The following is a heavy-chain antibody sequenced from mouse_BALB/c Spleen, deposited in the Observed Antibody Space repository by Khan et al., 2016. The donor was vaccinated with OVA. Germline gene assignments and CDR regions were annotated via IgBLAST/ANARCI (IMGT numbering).Heavy chain of an antibody. V-gene: IGHV1S41*01. D-gene: IGHD1-1*02. Sequence: DLVKPGASVKLSCKASGYTFTSYWINWIKQRPGQGLEWIGRIVPGSDSTYYNEMFKGKATLTVDTSSSTAYIQLSSLSSEDSAVYFCASARGGKAPLDYWGQGTTLTVSS. CDR2: IVPGSDST. J-gene: IGHJ2*01. CDR1: GYTFTSYW. CDR3: ASARGGKAPLDY.